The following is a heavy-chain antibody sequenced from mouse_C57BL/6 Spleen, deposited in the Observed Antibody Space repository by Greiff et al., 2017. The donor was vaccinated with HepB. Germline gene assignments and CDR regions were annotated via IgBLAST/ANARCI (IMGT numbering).Heavy chain of an antibody. Sequence: EVKLVESGEGLVKPGGSLKLSCAASGFTFSSYAMSWVRQTPEKRLEWVAYTSSGGDYIYYADTVKGRFTISRDNARNTLYLQMSSLKSEDTAMYYCTRAGGYYSPFAYWGQGTLVTVSA. CDR3: TRAGGYYSPFAY. D-gene: IGHD2-3*01. CDR2: TSSGGDYI. CDR1: GFTFSSYA. J-gene: IGHJ3*01. V-gene: IGHV5-9-1*02.